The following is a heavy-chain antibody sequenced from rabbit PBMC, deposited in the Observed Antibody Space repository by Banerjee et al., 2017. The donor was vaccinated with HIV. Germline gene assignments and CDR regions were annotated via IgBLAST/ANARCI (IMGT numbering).Heavy chain of an antibody. CDR3: ARDLGGTMTISGGYSFDL. J-gene: IGHJ4*01. Sequence: PGKGLEWIGYIDPDHGSTDYASWVNGRFTISSHHAQNTLYLQLNSLTAADTATYFCARDLGGTMTISGGYSFDLWGPGTLVTVS. V-gene: IGHV1S7*01. D-gene: IGHD2-1*01. CDR2: IDPDHGST.